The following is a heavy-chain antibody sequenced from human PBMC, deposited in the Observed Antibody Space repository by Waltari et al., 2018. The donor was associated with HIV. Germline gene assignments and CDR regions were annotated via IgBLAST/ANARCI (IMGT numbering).Heavy chain of an antibody. CDR1: GGSFLSYH. CDR2: IYYTGRT. CDR3: ARGLFGVGSNWFDP. J-gene: IGHJ5*02. D-gene: IGHD3-3*01. V-gene: IGHV4-59*01. Sequence: VQLQESGPGLVQPSETLSLTCTVSGGSFLSYHWSWIRQPPGKGLEWIGYIYYTGRTNCNPSLKSRVTISVDTSKNQFSLRLRSVTAADTAVYYCARGLFGVGSNWFDPWGQGILVTVSS.